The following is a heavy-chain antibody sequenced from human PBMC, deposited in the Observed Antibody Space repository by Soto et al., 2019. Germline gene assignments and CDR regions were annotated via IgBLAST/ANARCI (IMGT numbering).Heavy chain of an antibody. J-gene: IGHJ6*02. Sequence: HPGGPLGVSCSASGVTFSDYGMHWVRQAPGEGLQWVAVIWFDGSNEHYADSVKGRFTISRDNSKNTLYLQMYSLRAGDTAVYYCARGSLYCSSTSCSYGMDVWGQGTTVTVSS. CDR3: ARGSLYCSSTSCSYGMDV. V-gene: IGHV3-33*01. D-gene: IGHD2-15*01. CDR2: IWFDGSNE. CDR1: GVTFSDYG.